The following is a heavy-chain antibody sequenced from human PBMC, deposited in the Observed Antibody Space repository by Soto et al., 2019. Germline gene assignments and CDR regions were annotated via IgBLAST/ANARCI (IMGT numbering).Heavy chain of an antibody. D-gene: IGHD3-22*01. CDR1: GGSISTGGYY. V-gene: IGHV4-31*03. Sequence: SETLSLTCTVSGGSISTGGYYWSWIRQHPGKGLEWIGYIYYSGSTYYNPSLKSRVTISEDTSKNQFSLRLSSVTAADTAVYYCARYGRARYYYDSSGYSDSFDYWGQGTLVTVS. CDR2: IYYSGST. J-gene: IGHJ4*02. CDR3: ARYGRARYYYDSSGYSDSFDY.